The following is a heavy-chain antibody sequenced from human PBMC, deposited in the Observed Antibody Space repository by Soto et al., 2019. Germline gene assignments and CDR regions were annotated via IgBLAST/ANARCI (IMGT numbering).Heavy chain of an antibody. CDR3: ARASWIGLGTTSY. CDR1: GYIFSNYG. D-gene: IGHD2-2*03. J-gene: IGHJ4*02. Sequence: GASVKVYCKASGYIFSNYGISWMRQVPGQGLEWMGWVSAYNGNSNYTQKFQGRVTMTTDTATNTAYMELRSLRSDDTAVYYCARASWIGLGTTSYWGQGTLVTVSS. V-gene: IGHV1-18*01. CDR2: VSAYNGNS.